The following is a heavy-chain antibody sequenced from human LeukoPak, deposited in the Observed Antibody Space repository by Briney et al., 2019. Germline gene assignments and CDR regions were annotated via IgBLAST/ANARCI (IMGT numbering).Heavy chain of an antibody. V-gene: IGHV3-7*01. CDR1: GFTFSSYW. D-gene: IGHD1-14*01. CDR2: IKQDGSEK. J-gene: IGHJ6*03. Sequence: GGSLRLSCAASGFTFSSYWMSWVRQAPGKGLEWVANIKQDGSEKYYVDSVKGRFTISRDNAKNSLYLQMNSLSGEDTAVYYCARWDHIPRPNYYYMDVWGKGTTVTVSS. CDR3: ARWDHIPRPNYYYMDV.